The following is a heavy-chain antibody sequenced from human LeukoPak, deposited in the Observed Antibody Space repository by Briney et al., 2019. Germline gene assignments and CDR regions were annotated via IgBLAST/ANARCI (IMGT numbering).Heavy chain of an antibody. D-gene: IGHD3-22*01. V-gene: IGHV4-59*01. CDR3: ARLGHYYDSSGYYYVGAFDI. Sequence: SETLSLTCTVSGGSISSYYWSWIRQRPGKGLEWIGQIYYSGSTNYNPSLKSRVTISVDTSKNQFSLKLSSVTAADTAVYYCARLGHYYDSSGYYYVGAFDIWGQGTMVTVSS. CDR1: GGSISSYY. CDR2: IYYSGST. J-gene: IGHJ3*02.